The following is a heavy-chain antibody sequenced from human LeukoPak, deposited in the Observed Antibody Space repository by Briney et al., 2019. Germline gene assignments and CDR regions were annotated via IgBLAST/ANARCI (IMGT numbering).Heavy chain of an antibody. CDR1: GFNFSDFY. CDR3: AREASCSSTTRYLDY. J-gene: IGHJ4*02. CDR2: ISLSGSTI. Sequence: GGSLRLSCAASGFNFSDFYMSWIRQAPGEGLEWLSSISLSGSTITYAASVKGRVTVSRDNAKNSVVLHILSLRADDTAVYYYAREASCSSTTRYLDYCGQGTLVTVSS. D-gene: IGHD2-2*01. V-gene: IGHV3-11*01.